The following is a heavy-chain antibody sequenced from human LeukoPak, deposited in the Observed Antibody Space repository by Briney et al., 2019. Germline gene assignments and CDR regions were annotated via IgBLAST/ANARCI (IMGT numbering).Heavy chain of an antibody. CDR2: INQDGSEK. V-gene: IGHV3-7*01. CDR3: VRDQKWLQTYYYHGMDV. D-gene: IGHD5-24*01. J-gene: IGHJ6*02. CDR1: ALTFSFYW. Sequence: GGSLRHSCAPPALTFSFYWMKWIRKALGEGWDRVAHINQDGSEKYYVDSVKGRFTISRDNAKNSLSLQMNSLRAEDTAVYYCVRDQKWLQTYYYHGMDVWGQGPTVTVSS.